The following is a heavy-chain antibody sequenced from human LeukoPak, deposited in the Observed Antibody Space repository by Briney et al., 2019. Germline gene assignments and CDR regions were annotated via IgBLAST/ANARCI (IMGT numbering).Heavy chain of an antibody. V-gene: IGHV3-23*01. Sequence: PGGSLRLSCAASGFTFSSYGMHWVRQAPGKGLEWVSAISGSGGSTYYADSVKGRFTISRDNSKNTLYLQMNSLRAEDTAVYYXXRGPMVRTNLFDYWGQGTLVTVSS. CDR1: GFTFSSYG. D-gene: IGHD3-10*01. CDR2: ISGSGGST. J-gene: IGHJ4*02. CDR3: XRGPMVRTNLFDY.